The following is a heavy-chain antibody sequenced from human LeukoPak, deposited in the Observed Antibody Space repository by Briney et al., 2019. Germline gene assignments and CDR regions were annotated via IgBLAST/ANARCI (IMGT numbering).Heavy chain of an antibody. CDR3: ARVGITGTTFGWFDP. J-gene: IGHJ5*02. CDR1: GYTFTSYY. V-gene: IGHV1-46*01. CDR2: INPSGGST. Sequence: ASVTVSCKASGYTFTSYYMHWVRQAPGQGLEWMGIINPSGGSTSYAQKFQGRVTMTRDTSTSTVYMELSSLRSEDTAVYYCARVGITGTTFGWFDPWGQGTLVTVSS. D-gene: IGHD1-20*01.